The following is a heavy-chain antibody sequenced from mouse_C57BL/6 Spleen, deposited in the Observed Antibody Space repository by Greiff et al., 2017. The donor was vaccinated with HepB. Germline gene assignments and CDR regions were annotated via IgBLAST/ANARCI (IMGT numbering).Heavy chain of an antibody. D-gene: IGHD2-1*01. V-gene: IGHV1-39*01. CDR3: ARSRDGNYRYYFDY. CDR1: GYSFTDYN. CDR2: INPHYGTT. Sequence: EVQLQQSGPELVKPGASVKISCKASGYSFTDYNMNWVKQSNGKSLEWIGVINPHYGTTSYNQKFKGKATLTVDPSSSTAYMQLNSLTSEDSAVYYCARSRDGNYRYYFDYWGQGTTLTVSS. J-gene: IGHJ2*01.